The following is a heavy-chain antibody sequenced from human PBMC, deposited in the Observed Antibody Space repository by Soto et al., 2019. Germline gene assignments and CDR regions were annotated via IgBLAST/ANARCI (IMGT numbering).Heavy chain of an antibody. Sequence: GQGLEWMGWISAYNSNTNYAQKYQGRVTMTTDTSTSTAYMELRSLRSDDTAVYYCASVTKVRGVFAFDYCGQGTLVTVSS. D-gene: IGHD3-10*01. J-gene: IGHJ4*02. CDR2: ISAYNSNT. V-gene: IGHV1-18*01. CDR3: ASVTKVRGVFAFDY.